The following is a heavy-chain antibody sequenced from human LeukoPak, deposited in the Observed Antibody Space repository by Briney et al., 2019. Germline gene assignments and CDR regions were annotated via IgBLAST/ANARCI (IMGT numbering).Heavy chain of an antibody. J-gene: IGHJ4*02. V-gene: IGHV3-23*01. CDR2: ISGSGGST. CDR1: GFTFSSYA. D-gene: IGHD6-13*01. CDR3: AKGTGSSWYDRFDY. Sequence: GGSLRLSCAASGFTFSSYAMSWVRQAPGRGLEWVSAISGSGGSTYYADSVKGRFTISRDNSKNTLYLQMNSLRAEDTAVHYCAKGTGSSWYDRFDYWGQGTLVTVSS.